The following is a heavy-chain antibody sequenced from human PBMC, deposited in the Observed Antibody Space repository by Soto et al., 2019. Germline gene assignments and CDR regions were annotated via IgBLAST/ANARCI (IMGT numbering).Heavy chain of an antibody. J-gene: IGHJ4*01. CDR3: TTDLNGGFDY. Sequence: EVQLVESGGGFVKPGGSLRVSCAASGFAFSNAWMSWVRQAPGQGLEWVGRIKSETDGETTDYVAPGKGRLTISRDDSKNTLYLQMNRLKIEDTAVYYCTTDLNGGFDYWGRGTLVTVSS. CDR1: GFAFSNAW. D-gene: IGHD2-8*01. CDR2: IKSETDGETT. V-gene: IGHV3-15*01.